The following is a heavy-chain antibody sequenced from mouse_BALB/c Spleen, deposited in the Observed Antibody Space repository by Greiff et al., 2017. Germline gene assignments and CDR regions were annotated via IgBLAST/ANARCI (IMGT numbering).Heavy chain of an antibody. J-gene: IGHJ3*01. V-gene: IGHV1-54*01. D-gene: IGHD2-4*01. CDR1: GYAFTNYL. CDR3: ARSYDYDEDWFAY. Sequence: QVQLQQSGAELVRPGTSVKVSCKASGYAFTNYLIAWVKQRPGQGLEWIGVINPGSGGTNYNEKFKGKATLTADKSSSTAYMQLSSLTSDDSAVYFCARSYDYDEDWFAYWGQGTLVTVSA. CDR2: INPGSGGT.